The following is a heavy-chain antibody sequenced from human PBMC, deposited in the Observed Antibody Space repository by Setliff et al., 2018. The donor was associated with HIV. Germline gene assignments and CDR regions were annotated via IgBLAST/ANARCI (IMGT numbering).Heavy chain of an antibody. D-gene: IGHD3-3*01. J-gene: IGHJ4*02. CDR2: MHPNSGAT. V-gene: IGHV1-2*02. Sequence: APVKVSCKTSGYTFTASYLHWVRQAPGQGLQWMGWMHPNSGATKYAQKFRDRVTLTGDTSVSTASMELSSLKSDDTAMYYCATSTSRFFWNGFYQGGFGSRNSHSFENWGQGTLVTVSS. CDR1: GYTFTASY. CDR3: ATSTSRFFWNGFYQGGFGSRNSHSFEN.